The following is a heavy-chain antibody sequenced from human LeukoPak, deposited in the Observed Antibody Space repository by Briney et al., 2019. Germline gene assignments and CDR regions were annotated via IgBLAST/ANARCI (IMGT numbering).Heavy chain of an antibody. CDR3: AREKTPYYYDSSGPENWFDP. J-gene: IGHJ5*02. V-gene: IGHV7-4-1*02. CDR1: GYTFSNYV. CDR2: INTNTGNP. Sequence: ASVKVSCKASGYTFSNYVMNWVRQAPGQGLEWMGWINTNTGNPTYAQGFTGRFVFSLDTSVSTAYLQISSLKAEDTAVYYCAREKTPYYYDSSGPENWFDPWGQGTLVTVSS. D-gene: IGHD3-22*01.